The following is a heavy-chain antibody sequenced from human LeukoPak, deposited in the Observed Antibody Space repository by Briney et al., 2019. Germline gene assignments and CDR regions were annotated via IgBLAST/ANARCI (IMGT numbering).Heavy chain of an antibody. D-gene: IGHD3-10*01. Sequence: SETLSLTCAVYGGSFSGYHWSWIRQPPGKGLDWIGEINDSGSPIYNPSLKNRVTISVDMSKNQFSVNLTSVTAADTGVYYCARRLRFGVRNYFDYWGQGTLVTVSS. CDR3: ARRLRFGVRNYFDY. J-gene: IGHJ4*02. V-gene: IGHV4-34*01. CDR2: INDSGSP. CDR1: GGSFSGYH.